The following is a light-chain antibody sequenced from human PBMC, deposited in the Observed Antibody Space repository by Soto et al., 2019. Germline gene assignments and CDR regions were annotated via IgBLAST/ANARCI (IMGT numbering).Light chain of an antibody. V-gene: IGLV1-51*01. J-gene: IGLJ1*01. CDR2: DNS. CDR3: TSFSSSTSLYV. Sequence: QSVLTQPPSVSAAPGQKVTISCSGSSSNIGNHYVSWYRQLPGTAPKLLIYDNSYRPSGIPDRVSGSKSGTSATLGITGLQAEDEADYYCTSFSSSTSLYVFGTGTKVTVL. CDR1: SSNIGNHY.